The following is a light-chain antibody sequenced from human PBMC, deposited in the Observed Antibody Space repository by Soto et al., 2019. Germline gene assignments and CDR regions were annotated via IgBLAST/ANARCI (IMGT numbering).Light chain of an antibody. J-gene: IGLJ3*02. CDR3: AAWDGSLSGRV. Sequence: QSVLTQPPSASGTPGQRVTISCSGSSSNIGSRYVYWYQQLPGTAPKLLIYRNDQRPSGVPDRFSGSKSVTSASLAISGLRSEDEADYYCAAWDGSLSGRVFGGGTKVTVL. CDR2: RND. V-gene: IGLV1-47*01. CDR1: SSNIGSRY.